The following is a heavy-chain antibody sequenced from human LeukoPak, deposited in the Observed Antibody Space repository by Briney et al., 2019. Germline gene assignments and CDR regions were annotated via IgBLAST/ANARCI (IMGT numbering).Heavy chain of an antibody. J-gene: IGHJ4*02. D-gene: IGHD3-10*01. Sequence: PSETLSLTCTVSGGSISSDNYYWSWIRQPAGKGLEWIGHIYISGTTNYNPSLKSRVTMSVDTSKKQFSLKLRSVTAADTAVYYCARWFGELSFDSWGQGTLVTVSS. V-gene: IGHV4-61*09. CDR3: ARWFGELSFDS. CDR2: IYISGTT. CDR1: GGSISSDNYY.